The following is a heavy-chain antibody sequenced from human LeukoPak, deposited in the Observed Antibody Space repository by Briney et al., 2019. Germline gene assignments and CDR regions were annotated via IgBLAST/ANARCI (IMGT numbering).Heavy chain of an antibody. J-gene: IGHJ4*02. D-gene: IGHD3-3*01. CDR3: ARGVPYASWSGPHYSDY. CDR1: GFTFSSYW. CDR2: IKQDGSQK. V-gene: IGHV3-7*01. Sequence: GGSLRLSCAASGFTFSSYWMSWVRQAPGKGLEWVANIKQDGSQKYYVDSVKGRFNISRDNAKNSLYLQMNSPRAEDTAVYYCARGVPYASWSGPHYSDYWGQGTLVTVSS.